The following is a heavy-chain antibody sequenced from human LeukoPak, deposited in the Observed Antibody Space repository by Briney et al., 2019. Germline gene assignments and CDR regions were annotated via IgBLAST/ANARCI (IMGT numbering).Heavy chain of an antibody. D-gene: IGHD1-26*01. J-gene: IGHJ4*02. Sequence: AGGSLRLSCAASGFTFSSHWMHWVRHAPGKGLVWVSCINTDGSSPTYADSVKGRFTISRDNAKNSLYLQMNSLRAEDTAVYFCARARGSYSFDYWGQGTLVTVSS. V-gene: IGHV3-74*01. CDR2: INTDGSSP. CDR3: ARARGSYSFDY. CDR1: GFTFSSHW.